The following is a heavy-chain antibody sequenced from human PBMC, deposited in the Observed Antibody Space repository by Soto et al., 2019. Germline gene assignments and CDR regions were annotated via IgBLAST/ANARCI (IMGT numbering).Heavy chain of an antibody. D-gene: IGHD6-19*01. V-gene: IGHV4-59*02. CDR1: GGSVTSYY. Sequence: PSETHSLSYSVSGGSVTSYYWSWIRQSPGKGLEWIGYIYYTGTTNYNPSLKSRVTISVDTSMDKFSLEVSSVTAADTAVYYCARVGTGWYYFDYWGQGSLVTVSS. CDR2: IYYTGTT. J-gene: IGHJ4*02. CDR3: ARVGTGWYYFDY.